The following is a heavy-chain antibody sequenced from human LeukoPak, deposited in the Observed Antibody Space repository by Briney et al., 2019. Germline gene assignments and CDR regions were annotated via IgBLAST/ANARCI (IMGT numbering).Heavy chain of an antibody. CDR3: ARHEGRVTIFASLDY. V-gene: IGHV4-39*01. D-gene: IGHD3-3*01. Sequence: SETLSLTCTVSGGSISSSSYYWAWIRQPPGKGLEWIGEINHSGSTNYNPSLKSRVTISVDTSKNQFSLKLSSVTAADTAVYYCARHEGRVTIFASLDYWGQGTLVTVSS. CDR2: INHSGST. CDR1: GGSISSSSYY. J-gene: IGHJ4*02.